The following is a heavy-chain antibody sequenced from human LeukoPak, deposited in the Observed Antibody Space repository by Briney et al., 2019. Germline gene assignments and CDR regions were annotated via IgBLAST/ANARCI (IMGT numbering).Heavy chain of an antibody. CDR2: ISDSGVT. V-gene: IGHV4-4*09. CDR3: AGRGHRYSRD. Sequence: SATLSLTCTVSGDSVSSGYWTWIRQSPGKGLEWIGYISDSGVTDYNPSLKSRLTISVDSTNNKFSLNLHSVTAADTAVYYCAGRGHRYSRDWGQGILVTVSS. J-gene: IGHJ1*01. CDR1: GDSVSSGY. D-gene: IGHD2-15*01.